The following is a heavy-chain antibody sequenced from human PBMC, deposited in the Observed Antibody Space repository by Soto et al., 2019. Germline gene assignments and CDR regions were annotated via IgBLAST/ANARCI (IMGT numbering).Heavy chain of an antibody. V-gene: IGHV2-5*02. Sequence: GSGPTLVNPTQTLTLTCTFSGFSLSTSGVGVGWIRQPPGKALEWLALIYWDDDKRYSPSLKSRLTITKDTSKNQVVLTMANMDPVDTATYYCAHSSPDIVLMVYATDWGVFDYWGQGTLVTVSS. CDR1: GFSLSTSGVG. CDR3: AHSSPDIVLMVYATDWGVFDY. J-gene: IGHJ4*02. CDR2: IYWDDDK. D-gene: IGHD2-8*01.